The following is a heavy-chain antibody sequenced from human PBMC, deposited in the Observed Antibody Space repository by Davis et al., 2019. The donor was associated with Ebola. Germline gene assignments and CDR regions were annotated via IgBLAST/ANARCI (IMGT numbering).Heavy chain of an antibody. CDR3: ARGSSRVRFLEWLLFEADY. CDR2: IKQDGSEK. V-gene: IGHV3-7*01. Sequence: LSLTCAASGFTFSSYWMSWVRQAPGKGLEWVANIKQDGSEKYYVDSVKGRFTISRDNAKNSLYLQMNSLRAEDTAVYYCARGSSRVRFLEWLLFEADYWGQGTLVTVSS. J-gene: IGHJ4*02. D-gene: IGHD3-3*01. CDR1: GFTFSSYW.